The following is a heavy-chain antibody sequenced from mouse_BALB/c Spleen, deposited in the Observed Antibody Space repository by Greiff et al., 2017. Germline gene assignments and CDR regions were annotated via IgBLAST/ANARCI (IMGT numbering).Heavy chain of an antibody. CDR2: IWRGGST. V-gene: IGHV2-5-1*01. J-gene: IGHJ2*01. CDR3: AKGGSYYYGSSYDDYFDY. Sequence: VQLQQSGPSLVQPSQSLSITCTVSGFSLTSYGVHWVRQSPGKGLEWLGVIWRGGSTDYNAAFMSRLSITKDNSKSQVFFKMNSLQADDTAIYYCAKGGSYYYGSSYDDYFDYWGQGTTLTVSS. CDR1: GFSLTSYG. D-gene: IGHD1-1*01.